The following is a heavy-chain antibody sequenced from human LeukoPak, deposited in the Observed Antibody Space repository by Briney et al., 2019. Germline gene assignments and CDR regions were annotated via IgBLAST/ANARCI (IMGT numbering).Heavy chain of an antibody. J-gene: IGHJ4*02. CDR1: GFTFSSYG. V-gene: IGHV3-33*06. Sequence: GGSLRLPCAASGFTFSSYGMHWVRQAPGKGLGWVAVIWYDGSNKYYADSVKGRFTISRDNSKNTLYLQMNSLRAEDTAVYYCAKDFTPHRGSYGIDYWGQGSLVTVSS. CDR2: IWYDGSNK. CDR3: AKDFTPHRGSYGIDY. D-gene: IGHD1-26*01.